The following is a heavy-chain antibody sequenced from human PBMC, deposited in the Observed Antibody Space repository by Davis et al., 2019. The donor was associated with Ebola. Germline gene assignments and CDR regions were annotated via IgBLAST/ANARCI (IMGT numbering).Heavy chain of an antibody. V-gene: IGHV3-21*01. D-gene: IGHD2-2*01. J-gene: IGHJ6*02. Sequence: GESLKISCAASGFTFSSYSMNWVRQAPGKGLEWVSSISSSSSYIYYADSVKGRFTISRDNAKNSLYLQMNSLRAEDTAVYYWARDLRYQLLILYGMDVWGQGTTVTVSS. CDR1: GFTFSSYS. CDR2: ISSSSSYI. CDR3: ARDLRYQLLILYGMDV.